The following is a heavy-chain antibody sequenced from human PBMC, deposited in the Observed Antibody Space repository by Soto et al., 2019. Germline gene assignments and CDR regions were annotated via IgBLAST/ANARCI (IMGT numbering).Heavy chain of an antibody. CDR2: IYWNDDK. D-gene: IGHD6-13*01. J-gene: IGHJ4*02. CDR1: GFSLSTSGVG. V-gene: IGHV2-5*01. Sequence: SGPTLVNPTQTLTLTCTFSGFSLSTSGVGVGWIRQPPGKALGWLALIYWNDDKRDSPSLKSRLTITKDTSKNQVVLTMTNMDPVDTATYYCAHTYSSSRSFDYWGQGTLVTVSS. CDR3: AHTYSSSRSFDY.